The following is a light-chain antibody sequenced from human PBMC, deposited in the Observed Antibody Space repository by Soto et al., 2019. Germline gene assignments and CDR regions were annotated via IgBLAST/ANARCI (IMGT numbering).Light chain of an antibody. CDR3: QQYNSYSPWT. V-gene: IGKV1-5*01. CDR1: QNIKNW. Sequence: DIQMTQSPSTLSASVGDRVTITCRASQNIKNWLAWYQQRPGQAPKLLISEGSSLESGVPSTFSGTASGTEFTLTISSLQPDDFATYYCQQYNSYSPWTFGQGTKVDIK. J-gene: IGKJ1*01. CDR2: EGS.